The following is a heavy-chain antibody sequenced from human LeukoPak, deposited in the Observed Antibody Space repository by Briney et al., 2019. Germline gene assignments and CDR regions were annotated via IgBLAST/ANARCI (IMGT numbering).Heavy chain of an antibody. D-gene: IGHD2-2*01. Sequence: SETLSLTCNVSGGSISDYYWSWIRQSPTRGLEWVGYVSSRGDTNNNPSLKSRVTTSAHTSENQLSLKLTSVTAADTAVYYCARAQKTMLSRAVYFFDFWGQGLLVTVSS. CDR1: GGSISDYY. CDR3: ARAQKTMLSRAVYFFDF. V-gene: IGHV4-59*01. CDR2: VSSRGDT. J-gene: IGHJ4*02.